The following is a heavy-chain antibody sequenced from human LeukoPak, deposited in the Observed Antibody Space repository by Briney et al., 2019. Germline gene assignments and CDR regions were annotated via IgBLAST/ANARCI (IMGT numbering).Heavy chain of an antibody. CDR2: IYPTGST. D-gene: IGHD6-19*01. J-gene: IGHJ5*02. V-gene: IGHV4-30-2*01. CDR3: AGLYSSGWYGGIDP. Sequence: YIYPTGSTYYNPSLKSRVTISVDRSKNQFSLKLSSVTAADTAVYYCAGLYSSGWYGGIDPWGQGTLVTVSS.